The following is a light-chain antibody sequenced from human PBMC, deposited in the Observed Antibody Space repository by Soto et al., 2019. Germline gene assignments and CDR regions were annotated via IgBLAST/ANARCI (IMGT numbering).Light chain of an antibody. CDR3: QQYGSSPPYT. V-gene: IGKV3-20*01. CDR2: GSS. J-gene: IGKJ2*01. CDR1: QSVRNNY. Sequence: EVVLTQSPGTLSLSPGERATLSCRASQSVRNNYLAWYQQKPGQSPTLLIFGSSDRATGIPDRFSGSGSGTDFTLTISRLVPEDFAVYYCQQYGSSPPYTFGQGTKLEIQ.